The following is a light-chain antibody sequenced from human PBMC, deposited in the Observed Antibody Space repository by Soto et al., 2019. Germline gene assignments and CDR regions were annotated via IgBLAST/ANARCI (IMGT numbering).Light chain of an antibody. CDR3: QQSISTPT. Sequence: DIQMTQSPSSLSASVGDRVTITCRASQSISRYLNWYQQKPGKAPKLLIYAASSLQSGVPSRFSDSGSGTDFTPTISSLQPEDFATYYCQQSISTPTFGQGTKLEIK. V-gene: IGKV1-39*01. CDR2: AAS. CDR1: QSISRY. J-gene: IGKJ2*01.